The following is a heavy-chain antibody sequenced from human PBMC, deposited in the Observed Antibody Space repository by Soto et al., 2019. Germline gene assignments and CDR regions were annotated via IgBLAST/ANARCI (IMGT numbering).Heavy chain of an antibody. CDR2: INTGNGKT. CDR3: ASPGVVVVADDAFDI. Sequence: QVQLVQSGAEVKKPGASVKVSCKASGYTFSNYAIHWVRQAPGQRLEWMGWINTGNGKTKYSQKFQGRATITRDTSATTAYMELSGLRSEDTAVYYCASPGVVVVADDAFDIWGQGTMVTVSS. J-gene: IGHJ3*02. D-gene: IGHD2-15*01. CDR1: GYTFSNYA. V-gene: IGHV1-3*04.